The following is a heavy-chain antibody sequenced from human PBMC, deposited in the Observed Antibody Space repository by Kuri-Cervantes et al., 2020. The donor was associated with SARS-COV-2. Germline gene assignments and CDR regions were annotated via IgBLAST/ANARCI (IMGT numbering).Heavy chain of an antibody. J-gene: IGHJ4*02. V-gene: IGHV4-59*01. CDR2: IYFSGST. Sequence: GSLRLSCTVSGGSISSYYWSWTRHPPGKGLEWIGYIYFSGSTNYNPSPKTRVTISVDTSKNQFSLKLSSVPAADTAGYYCAGVGYDFWSGPKHQFDYWGQGTLVTVSS. CDR1: GGSISSYY. D-gene: IGHD3-3*01. CDR3: AGVGYDFWSGPKHQFDY.